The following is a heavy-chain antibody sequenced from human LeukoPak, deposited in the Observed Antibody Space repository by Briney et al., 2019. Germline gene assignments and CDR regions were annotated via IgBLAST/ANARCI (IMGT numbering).Heavy chain of an antibody. Sequence: GGSLRPSCVTSGFSFSTYGMKWVRQAPGKGLEWVSSISSTGTYIYYRDSVKGRFTVSRDNTENSMSLQMNSLRAEDTGVYYCARSSYCGGDCYWGLFDSWGQGTLVTVSS. D-gene: IGHD2-21*02. V-gene: IGHV3-21*01. J-gene: IGHJ4*02. CDR1: GFSFSTYG. CDR2: ISSTGTYI. CDR3: ARSSYCGGDCYWGLFDS.